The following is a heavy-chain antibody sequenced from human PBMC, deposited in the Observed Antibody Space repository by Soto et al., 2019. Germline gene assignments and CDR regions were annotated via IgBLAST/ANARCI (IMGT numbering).Heavy chain of an antibody. Sequence: VGSLRLSCAASGFSFSSYAMSWVRQAPGKGLEWVSAISGSGGSTYYADSVKGRFTISRDNSKNTLYLQMNSLRAEDTAVYYCARPLVAPVAGPYYYGMDVWGQGTTVTVSS. J-gene: IGHJ6*02. CDR1: GFSFSSYA. CDR3: ARPLVAPVAGPYYYGMDV. CDR2: ISGSGGST. D-gene: IGHD6-19*01. V-gene: IGHV3-23*01.